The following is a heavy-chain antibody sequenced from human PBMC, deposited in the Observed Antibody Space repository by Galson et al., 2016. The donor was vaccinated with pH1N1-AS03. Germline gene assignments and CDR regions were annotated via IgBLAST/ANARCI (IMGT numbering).Heavy chain of an antibody. CDR2: IIPALGTP. CDR1: GGTFSSYA. V-gene: IGHV1-69*11. J-gene: IGHJ4*03. CDR3: ASEVATSFDY. D-gene: IGHD5-24*01. Sequence: SVKVSCKASGGTFSSYAINWVRQAPGQGLEWMGRIIPALGTPNYAQRFQGRVTITADESTSTAYMELSSLRSEDTAVYFCASEVATSFDYWGQGTTVTVSS.